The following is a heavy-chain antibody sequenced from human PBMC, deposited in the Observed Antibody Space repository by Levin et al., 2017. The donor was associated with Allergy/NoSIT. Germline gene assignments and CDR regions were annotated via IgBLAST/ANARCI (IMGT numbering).Heavy chain of an antibody. CDR1: GITVSSHY. V-gene: IGHV3-66*01. J-gene: IGHJ4*02. CDR2: IYSGGTT. Sequence: GGLMKVSCAASGITVSSHYMSWVRQAPGRGLEWVSSIYSGGTTYYADSVKGRFTISRDNSKSTLYLQMNTLRVEDTAVDYCTRSRDCSGGACYRGVFDYWGQGILVTVSS. D-gene: IGHD2-15*01. CDR3: TRSRDCSGGACYRGVFDY.